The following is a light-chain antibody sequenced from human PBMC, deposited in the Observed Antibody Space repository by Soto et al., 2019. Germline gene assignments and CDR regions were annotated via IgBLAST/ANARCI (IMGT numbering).Light chain of an antibody. CDR2: YDS. CDR1: NIGSKS. CDR3: QVWDSSSDHVV. V-gene: IGLV3-21*04. J-gene: IGLJ2*01. Sequence: SYELTQPPSVSVAPGKTARITCGGNNIGSKSVHWYQQKPGQAPVLVISYDSDRPSGIPERFSGSNSGSTATLTISRVEAGDEAAYYDQVWDSSSDHVVFGGGTKLTVL.